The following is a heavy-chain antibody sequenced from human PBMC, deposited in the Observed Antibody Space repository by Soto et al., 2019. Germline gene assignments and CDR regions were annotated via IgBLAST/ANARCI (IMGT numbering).Heavy chain of an antibody. CDR2: IWYDGSNK. V-gene: IGHV3-33*01. J-gene: IGHJ4*02. CDR3: ARDGLDEQWLALDY. Sequence: GGSLRLSCAASGFTFSSYGMHWVRQAPGKGLEWVAVIWYDGSNKYYADSVKGRFTISRDNSKNTLYLQMNSLRAEDTAVYYCARDGLDEQWLALDYWGQGTLVTVSS. D-gene: IGHD6-19*01. CDR1: GFTFSSYG.